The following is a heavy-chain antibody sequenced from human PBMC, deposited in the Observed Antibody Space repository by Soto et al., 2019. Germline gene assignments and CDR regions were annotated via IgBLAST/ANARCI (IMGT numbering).Heavy chain of an antibody. V-gene: IGHV3-30*18. CDR3: AKDRMDPFGFDP. CDR1: GFTFSSYG. J-gene: IGHJ5*02. Sequence: PGGSLRLSCVASGFTFSSYGMHWVRQAPGKGLEWVAVISYDGSNKYYADSVKGRFTISRDNSKNTLYLQMNSLRAEDTAVYYCAKDRMDPFGFDPWGQGTLVTVSS. CDR2: ISYDGSNK. D-gene: IGHD2-8*01.